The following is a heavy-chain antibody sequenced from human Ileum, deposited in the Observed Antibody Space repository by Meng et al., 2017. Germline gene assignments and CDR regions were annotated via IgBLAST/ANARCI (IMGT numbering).Heavy chain of an antibody. CDR1: AGSIRRKTSVFS. D-gene: IGHD3-9*01. V-gene: IGHV4-39*07. J-gene: IGHJ5*02. CDR2: IYSTGTT. Sequence: QVAGPGLVKPFDTVFLSCMVPAGSIRRKTSVFSGGQIRHLPGNGLELVGCIYSTGTTYYNPSLERPFTISRHTSTNQFSPKLTSVTAADTAVYYFARQPTGYPNWFDPWGQGTLVTVSS. CDR3: ARQPTGYPNWFDP.